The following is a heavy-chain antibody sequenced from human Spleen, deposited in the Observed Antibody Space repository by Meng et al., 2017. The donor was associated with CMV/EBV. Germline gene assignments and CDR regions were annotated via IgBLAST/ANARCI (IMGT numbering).Heavy chain of an antibody. CDR2: INPNSGTT. D-gene: IGHD2-2*01. Sequence: SVKVSCKPSGYSFTAYFIHWVRQAPGHGLEWMGFINPNSGTTNYAQKFQGRVTMTRDTSISTPYMELSRLRSDHTAVYYCAREQASGEIIVVVPAATDAFDIWGQGTMVTVSS. J-gene: IGHJ3*02. CDR3: AREQASGEIIVVVPAATDAFDI. CDR1: GYSFTAYF. V-gene: IGHV1-2*02.